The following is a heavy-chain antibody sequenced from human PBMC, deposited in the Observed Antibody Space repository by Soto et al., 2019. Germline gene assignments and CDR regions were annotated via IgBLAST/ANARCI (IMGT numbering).Heavy chain of an antibody. V-gene: IGHV1-24*01. Sequence: ASVKVSFKVSGYTLTELSMHWVRQAPGKGLEWMGGFDPEDGETIYAQKFQGRVTMTEDTSTDTAYMELRSLRSDDTAVYYCARPHEYCFSSSCQVGDFDYWGQGTLVTVSS. CDR2: FDPEDGET. CDR1: GYTLTELS. J-gene: IGHJ4*02. CDR3: ARPHEYCFSSSCQVGDFDY. D-gene: IGHD2-2*01.